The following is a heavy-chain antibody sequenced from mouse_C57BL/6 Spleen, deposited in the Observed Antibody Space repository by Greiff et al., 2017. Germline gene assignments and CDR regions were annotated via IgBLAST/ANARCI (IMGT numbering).Heavy chain of an antibody. CDR3: ARRDYYGSSYLFMDY. CDR2: IDPSDSYT. J-gene: IGHJ4*01. Sequence: QVQLQQPGAELVKPGASVKLSCKASGYTFTSYWMQWVKQRPGQGLEWIGEIDPSDSYTNYNQKFKGKATLTVDTSSSTAYMQLSSLTSEDSAVYYCARRDYYGSSYLFMDYWGQGTSVTVSS. D-gene: IGHD1-1*01. CDR1: GYTFTSYW. V-gene: IGHV1-50*01.